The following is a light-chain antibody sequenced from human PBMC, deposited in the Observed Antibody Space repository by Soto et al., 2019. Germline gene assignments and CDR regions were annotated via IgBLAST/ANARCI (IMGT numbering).Light chain of an antibody. CDR2: ATS. CDR3: QHSFSTPPYT. CDR1: QSIRRD. J-gene: IGKJ2*01. V-gene: IGKV1-39*01. Sequence: DIQMTQSPSSLSASVGDRVTITCRASQSIRRDLNWYQQKPGKAPKLLIYATSSLQSGVPSRFSGSGSGTDFTLTISSLQPEDFATYYCQHSFSTPPYTFGRGTKVDIK.